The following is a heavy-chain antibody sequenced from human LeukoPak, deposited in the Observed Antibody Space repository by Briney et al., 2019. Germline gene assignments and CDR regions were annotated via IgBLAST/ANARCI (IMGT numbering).Heavy chain of an antibody. CDR3: VSWAGGNSDVASFDY. V-gene: IGHV1-2*02. Sequence: ASVKVSCKASGYIFSDYYIHWVRQAPGQGFEWMGWISRNSGATKFAQKFQGRVTLTRDTSISTAYMELSTLTSDDTAVHYCVSWAGGNSDVASFDYWGQGTLVTVSS. CDR2: ISRNSGAT. D-gene: IGHD2-21*01. J-gene: IGHJ4*02. CDR1: GYIFSDYY.